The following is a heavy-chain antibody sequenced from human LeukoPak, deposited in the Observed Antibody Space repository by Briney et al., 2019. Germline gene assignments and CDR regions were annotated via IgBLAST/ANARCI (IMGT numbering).Heavy chain of an antibody. J-gene: IGHJ4*02. CDR3: ARPHTIDRITKFYFDY. CDR1: GYTFTNCW. D-gene: IGHD1-14*01. Sequence: GESLKISCKASGYTFTNCWIGWVRQMPGKGLEWMGIIYPGDSDTRYSSSFQGRITISADKSINTAYLQWSSLEASDTAMYYCARPHTIDRITKFYFDYWGQGTLATVSS. CDR2: IYPGDSDT. V-gene: IGHV5-51*01.